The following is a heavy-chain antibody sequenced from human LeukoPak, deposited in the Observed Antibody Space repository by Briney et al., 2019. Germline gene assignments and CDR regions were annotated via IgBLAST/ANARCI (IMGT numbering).Heavy chain of an antibody. CDR3: AHSSGYYYDAFDI. V-gene: IGHV4-39*07. D-gene: IGHD3-22*01. CDR1: GGSISSSSYY. CDR2: IYYSGSS. J-gene: IGHJ3*02. Sequence: PSETLSLTCTVSGGSISSSSYYWGWIRQPPGKGLEWIGSIYYSGSSYYNPSLKSPVTISVYTSKNQFSLKLSSVAAADTAVYYCAHSSGYYYDAFDIWGQGTMVTVSS.